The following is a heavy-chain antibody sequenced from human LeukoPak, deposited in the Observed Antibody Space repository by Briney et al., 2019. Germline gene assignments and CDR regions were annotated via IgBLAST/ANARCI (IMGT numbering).Heavy chain of an antibody. CDR3: ARGNDFWSGYYTQNWFDP. Sequence: SETLSLTCTVSGGSISSYYWSWIRQPPGKGLEWIGYIYYSGSTNYNPSLKSRVTISVDTSKNQFSLKLSSVTAADTAVYYCARGNDFWSGYYTQNWFDPWGQGTLVTVSS. J-gene: IGHJ5*02. D-gene: IGHD3-3*01. V-gene: IGHV4-59*01. CDR2: IYYSGST. CDR1: GGSISSYY.